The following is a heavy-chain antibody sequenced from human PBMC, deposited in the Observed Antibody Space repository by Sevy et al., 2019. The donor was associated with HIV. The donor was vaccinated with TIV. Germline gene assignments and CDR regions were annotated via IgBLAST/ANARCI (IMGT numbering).Heavy chain of an antibody. CDR2: IYPGDSDT. CDR3: ASSPKTGYSSGWYAFDI. J-gene: IGHJ3*02. CDR1: GYSFTSYW. Sequence: GESLKISCKGSGYSFTSYWIGWVRQMPGKGLEWMVIIYPGDSDTRYSPSFQGQVTISADKSISTAYLQWSSLKASDTAMYYCASSPKTGYSSGWYAFDIWGQGTMVTVSS. D-gene: IGHD6-19*01. V-gene: IGHV5-51*01.